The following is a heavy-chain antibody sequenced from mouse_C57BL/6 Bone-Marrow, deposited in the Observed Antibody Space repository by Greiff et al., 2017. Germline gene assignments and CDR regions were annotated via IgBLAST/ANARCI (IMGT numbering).Heavy chain of an antibody. D-gene: IGHD1-1*01. CDR1: GFNIKDDY. CDR2: IDPENGDT. Sequence: VQLKQSGAELVRPGASVKLSCTASGFNIKDDYMHWVKQRPEQGLEWIGWIDPENGDTEYASKFQGKATITADTSSNTAYLQLSSLTSEDTAVYYCTTAPYYYGRFYWGQGTTLTVSS. V-gene: IGHV14-4*01. J-gene: IGHJ2*01. CDR3: TTAPYYYGRFY.